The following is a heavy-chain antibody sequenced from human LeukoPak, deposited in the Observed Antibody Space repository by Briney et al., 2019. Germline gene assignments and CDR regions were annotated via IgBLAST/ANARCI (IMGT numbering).Heavy chain of an antibody. Sequence: PGGSLRLSCAASGFTFSSYWMNWVRQAPGKGLVWVSRIDIDGSSTTYADSVKGRFTISRDNAKNTVYLQMNSLRAEDTAVYYCARCFSIFGVVNDGFDIWGQETKVTVSS. J-gene: IGHJ3*02. D-gene: IGHD3-3*01. CDR1: GFTFSSYW. CDR2: IDIDGSST. CDR3: ARCFSIFGVVNDGFDI. V-gene: IGHV3-74*01.